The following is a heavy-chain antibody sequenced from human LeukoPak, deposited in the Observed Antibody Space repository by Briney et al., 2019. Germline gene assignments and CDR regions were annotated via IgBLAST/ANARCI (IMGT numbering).Heavy chain of an antibody. V-gene: IGHV4-61*02. CDR2: IYTSGST. CDR1: GGSISSGSYY. CDR3: ARDGPLLHSSGYYRFDP. D-gene: IGHD3-22*01. Sequence: SETLSLTCTVSGGSISSGSYYWSWIRQPAGKGLEWIGRIYTSGSTYYNPSLKSRVTISVDTSKNQFSLKLSSVTAADTAVYYCARDGPLLHSSGYYRFDPWGQGTLVTVSS. J-gene: IGHJ5*02.